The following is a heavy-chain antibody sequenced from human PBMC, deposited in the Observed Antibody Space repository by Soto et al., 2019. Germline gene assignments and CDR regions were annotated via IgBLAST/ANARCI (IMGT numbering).Heavy chain of an antibody. Sequence: SVKVSCKASGGTLSSYTISWVRQSPGQGLEWMGRIIPILGIANYAQKFQGRVTITADKSTSTAYMELSSLRSEDTAVYYCARDPGGYCSGGSCYPFNYWGQGTLVTVSS. J-gene: IGHJ4*02. D-gene: IGHD2-15*01. CDR2: IIPILGIA. CDR1: GGTLSSYT. CDR3: ARDPGGYCSGGSCYPFNY. V-gene: IGHV1-69*04.